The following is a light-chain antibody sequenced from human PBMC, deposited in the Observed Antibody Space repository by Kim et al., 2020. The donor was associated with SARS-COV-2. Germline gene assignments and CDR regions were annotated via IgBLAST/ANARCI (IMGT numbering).Light chain of an antibody. Sequence: PGQTARITCSGDALPNQYAYWYQQKPGQAPVLVIYKDSERPSGIPGRFSGSSSGTTVTLTISGVQAEDEADYYCQSADSSGTYVVFGGGTQLTVL. V-gene: IGLV3-25*03. CDR3: QSADSSGTYVV. J-gene: IGLJ2*01. CDR2: KDS. CDR1: ALPNQY.